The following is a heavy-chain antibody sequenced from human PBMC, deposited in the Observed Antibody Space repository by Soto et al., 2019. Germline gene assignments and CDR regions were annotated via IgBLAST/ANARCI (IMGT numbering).Heavy chain of an antibody. CDR1: GFTFSIYA. CDR2: ISGSGGST. Sequence: GGSLRLSCAASGFTFSIYAMRWVGHAPGKGLEWVSAISGSGGSTYYADSVKGRFTISRDNSKNTLYLQMNSLRAEDTAVYYCAKDRTMVPMGPFDYWGQGTPVTVSS. V-gene: IGHV3-23*01. CDR3: AKDRTMVPMGPFDY. J-gene: IGHJ4*02. D-gene: IGHD3-10*01.